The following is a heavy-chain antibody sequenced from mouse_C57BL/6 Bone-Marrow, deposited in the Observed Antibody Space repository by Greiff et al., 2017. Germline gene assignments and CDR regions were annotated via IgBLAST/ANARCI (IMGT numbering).Heavy chain of an antibody. V-gene: IGHV1-75*01. J-gene: IGHJ1*03. CDR2: IFPGSGST. Sequence: VKLVESGPELVKPGASVKISCKASGYTFTDYYINWVKQRPGQGLEWIGWIFPGSGSTYYNEKFKGKATLTVDKSSSTAYMLLSSLTSEDSAVYFCARWTVVATDWYFDVWGTGTTVTVSS. CDR1: GYTFTDYY. D-gene: IGHD1-1*01. CDR3: ARWTVVATDWYFDV.